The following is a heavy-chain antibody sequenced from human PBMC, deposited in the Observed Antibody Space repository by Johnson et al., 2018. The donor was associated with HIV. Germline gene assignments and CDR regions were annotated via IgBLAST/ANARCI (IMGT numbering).Heavy chain of an antibody. CDR3: ARGGSGWSHDAFDI. D-gene: IGHD6-19*01. CDR1: GFSFSSYA. J-gene: IGHJ3*02. CDR2: ISYDGIEK. V-gene: IGHV3-30*04. Sequence: QVQLVESGGGVVQPGRSLRLSCAASGFSFSSYAMHWVRQAPGKGLEWVAVISYDGIEKYYADSVKGRFTISRDNSKNTLYLQMNSLRAEDTAVYYCARGGSGWSHDAFDIWGQGTMVTVSS.